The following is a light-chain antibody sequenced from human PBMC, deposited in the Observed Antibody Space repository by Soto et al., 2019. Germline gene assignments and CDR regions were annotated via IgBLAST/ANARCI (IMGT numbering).Light chain of an antibody. J-gene: IGLJ1*01. CDR3: SSHSSTSHYV. Sequence: QSVLTQPASVSGSPGQSIAISCSGTSSDVGGDHVSWYQHHPGKVPRLIIYDVSNRPSGISNRFSGSKSDNAASLTISGLQVDDEADYYCSSHSSTSHYVFGTGTKVTAL. CDR1: SSDVGGDH. CDR2: DVS. V-gene: IGLV2-14*03.